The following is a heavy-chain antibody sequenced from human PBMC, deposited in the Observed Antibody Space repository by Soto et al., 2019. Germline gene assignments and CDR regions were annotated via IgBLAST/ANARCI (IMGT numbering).Heavy chain of an antibody. CDR2: INPSGGST. V-gene: IGHV1-46*01. Sequence: SGKVSCKASGYTLTSYYMHWVRQAPGQGLEWMGIINPSGGSTSYAQKFQGRVTMTRDTSTSTVYMELSSLRSEDTDVYYCARDWSITMILVVNGYGMDVWGQGTTVT. D-gene: IGHD3-22*01. J-gene: IGHJ6*02. CDR3: ARDWSITMILVVNGYGMDV. CDR1: GYTLTSYY.